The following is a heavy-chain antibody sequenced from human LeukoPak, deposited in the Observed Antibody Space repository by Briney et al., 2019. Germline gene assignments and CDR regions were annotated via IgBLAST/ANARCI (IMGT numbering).Heavy chain of an antibody. V-gene: IGHV1-2*02. Sequence: APVKCPCTASGYTFTGYYIHWVRQAPGQGLEWMGWINPNSGGTNYAQQFQGRVTLTRDTSISTAYMELSRLRSDDTAVYYCARDLGDSGYDSGDYWGQGTMVTVSS. CDR1: GYTFTGYY. D-gene: IGHD5-12*01. CDR2: INPNSGGT. J-gene: IGHJ4*02. CDR3: ARDLGDSGYDSGDY.